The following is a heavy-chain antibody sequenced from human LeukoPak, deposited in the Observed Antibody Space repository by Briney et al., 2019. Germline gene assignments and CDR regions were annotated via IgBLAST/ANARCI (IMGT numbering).Heavy chain of an antibody. D-gene: IGHD5-18*01. J-gene: IGHJ5*02. V-gene: IGHV4-34*01. CDR2: INHSGST. Sequence: PSETLSLTCAVYGGSFSGYYWSWIRQPPGKGLEWIGEINHSGSTNYNPSLKSRVTISVDTSKNQFSLKLSSVTAADTAVYYCARGVTWIQLCFKVGRWFDPWGQGTLVTVSS. CDR3: ARGVTWIQLCFKVGRWFDP. CDR1: GGSFSGYY.